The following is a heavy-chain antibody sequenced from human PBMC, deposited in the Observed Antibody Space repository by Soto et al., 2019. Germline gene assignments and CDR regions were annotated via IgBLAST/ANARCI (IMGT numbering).Heavy chain of an antibody. CDR2: INHSGTT. CDR3: ARHKDCSGGSCNAVGYYYGLDV. J-gene: IGHJ6*02. CDR1: GGSFSGYY. V-gene: IGHV4-34*01. Sequence: SETLSLTCAVFGGSFSGYYWNWIRQPPGKGLEWIGEINHSGTTYYNPPLKSRVTISVDTSKNQFSLRLSSVTAADTAVYYCARHKDCSGGSCNAVGYYYGLDVWGQGTTVTVSS. D-gene: IGHD2-15*01.